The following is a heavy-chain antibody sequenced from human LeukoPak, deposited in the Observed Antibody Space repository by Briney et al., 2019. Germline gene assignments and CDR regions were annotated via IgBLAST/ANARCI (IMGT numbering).Heavy chain of an antibody. V-gene: IGHV1-46*01. CDR1: GYTFTSYF. CDR3: ARYSADYGDYDY. J-gene: IGHJ4*02. CDR2: INTNGGST. Sequence: ASVKVSCKASGYTFTSYFMHWVRQPPGQGLDWMGIINTNGGSTSSAQKFQGRVTMTRHTSTSTVNMELSSMRYEATAVYYCARYSADYGDYDYWGQGTLVTVSS. D-gene: IGHD4-17*01.